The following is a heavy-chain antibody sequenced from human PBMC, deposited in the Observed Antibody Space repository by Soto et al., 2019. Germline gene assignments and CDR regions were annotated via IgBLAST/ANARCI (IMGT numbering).Heavy chain of an antibody. CDR3: AREDDYGYRYINYGLDV. CDR1: GFTFKIYA. Sequence: QAHLVESGGGVVQPGRSLRLSCAASGFTFKIYALHWVRQAPGKGLEWVAVISFDGSKKYYTDSVKGRFTISRDNLKNTLYLQMNNPKVEDAALYFCAREDDYGYRYINYGLDVWGQGTTVTVSS. CDR2: ISFDGSKK. D-gene: IGHD4-17*01. V-gene: IGHV3-30-3*01. J-gene: IGHJ6*02.